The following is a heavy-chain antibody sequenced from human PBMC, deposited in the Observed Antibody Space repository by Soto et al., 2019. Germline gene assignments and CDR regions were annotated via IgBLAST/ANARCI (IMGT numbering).Heavy chain of an antibody. Sequence: QVQLQESGPGLVKPSQTLSLSCTVSGGSISSGDYYWSWIRQYPGKGLEWIGYIFYNGISYYKPSLRSRATISLDTSKNQFSLKLTSVTAADAAVYYCARDPRGVATTFYYGMDVWGQGTTVTVFS. CDR3: ARDPRGVATTFYYGMDV. CDR2: IFYNGIS. V-gene: IGHV4-31*03. J-gene: IGHJ6*02. CDR1: GGSISSGDYY. D-gene: IGHD3-3*01.